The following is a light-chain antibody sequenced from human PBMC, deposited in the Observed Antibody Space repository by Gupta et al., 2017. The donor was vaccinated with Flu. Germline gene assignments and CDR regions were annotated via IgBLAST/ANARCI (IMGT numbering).Light chain of an antibody. CDR2: AAS. CDR3: RHQNSYPRT. V-gene: IGKV1-17*01. J-gene: IGKJ1*01. Sequence: DIQMTKSPSSLSASVGDRVTITCRVSQGIRNDLGWYQQKPGKAPKRLIYAASRLQSWVPSRFSGSGSGTEFTLTISSRQPEDSATYYCRHQNSYPRTFGQGTKVEIK. CDR1: QGIRND.